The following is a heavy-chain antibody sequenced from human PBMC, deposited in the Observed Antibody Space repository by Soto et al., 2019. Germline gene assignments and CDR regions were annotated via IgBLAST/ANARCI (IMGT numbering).Heavy chain of an antibody. J-gene: IGHJ6*02. CDR3: ARVRARWGSFYYYYGMDV. CDR2: IYYSGNT. CDR1: AGSMSSNH. Sequence: PSETRSDTCTVSAGSMSSNHWSWFRPPLGKGLDRIGYIYYSGNTNYNPSHKSRVTISVDTSKNQFSLKLSSVTAADTAVFYCARVRARWGSFYYYYGMDVWGQGTTVIVSS. D-gene: IGHD7-27*01. V-gene: IGHV4-59*01.